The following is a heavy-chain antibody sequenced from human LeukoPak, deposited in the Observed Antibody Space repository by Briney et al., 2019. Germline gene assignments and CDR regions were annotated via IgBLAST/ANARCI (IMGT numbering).Heavy chain of an antibody. Sequence: GGSLRLSCAASGFTFSSYAMSWIRQAPGKGLEWVSYISSSGSTIYYADSVKGRFTISRDNAKNSLYLQMNSLRAEDTAVYYCARSTACSGSYGMWFDYWGQGTLVTVSS. V-gene: IGHV3-11*04. J-gene: IGHJ4*02. CDR2: ISSSGSTI. CDR3: ARSTACSGSYGMWFDY. D-gene: IGHD3-10*02. CDR1: GFTFSSYA.